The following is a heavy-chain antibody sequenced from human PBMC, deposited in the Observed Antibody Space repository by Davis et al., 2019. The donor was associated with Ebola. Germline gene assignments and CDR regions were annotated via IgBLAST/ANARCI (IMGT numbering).Heavy chain of an antibody. CDR3: ARAQFPTTSDH. CDR2: ISAYNGNT. J-gene: IGHJ4*02. Sequence: AASVKVSCKASGYTFTSYGISWVRQAPGQGLEWMGWISAYNGNTNYVQKLQGRVTMTTDTSTSTAYMEVGSLRSDDTAVYYCARAQFPTTSDHWGQGTLVTVSS. D-gene: IGHD1-1*01. V-gene: IGHV1-18*04. CDR1: GYTFTSYG.